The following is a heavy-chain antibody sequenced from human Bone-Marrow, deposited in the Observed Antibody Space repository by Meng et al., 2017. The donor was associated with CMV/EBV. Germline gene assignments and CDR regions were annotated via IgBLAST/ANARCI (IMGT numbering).Heavy chain of an antibody. Sequence: GESLKISCVASGFTFSDYYMNWIRQAPGKGLEWVSCIGSSGTTIYYADSVKGRFTVSRDNAKNSLYLQMNSLRAEDTAVYYCARGQQQLAGGLDVWGQGTTVTVSS. CDR1: GFTFSDYY. CDR3: ARGQQQLAGGLDV. V-gene: IGHV3-11*01. D-gene: IGHD6-13*01. J-gene: IGHJ6*02. CDR2: IGSSGTTI.